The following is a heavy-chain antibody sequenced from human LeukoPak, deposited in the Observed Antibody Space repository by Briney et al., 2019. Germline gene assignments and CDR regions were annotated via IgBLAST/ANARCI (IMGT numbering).Heavy chain of an antibody. Sequence: GGSLRLSCAASRFTFSTYSMHWVRQAPAKGLEWVAVISYDGSNKYYADSVKGRFTISRDNSKNTLYLQMNSLRAEDTAVYYCAKDRRNYYDSRGYGMDVWGQGTTVTVSS. CDR3: AKDRRNYYDSRGYGMDV. V-gene: IGHV3-30*04. J-gene: IGHJ6*02. CDR2: ISYDGSNK. D-gene: IGHD3-22*01. CDR1: RFTFSTYS.